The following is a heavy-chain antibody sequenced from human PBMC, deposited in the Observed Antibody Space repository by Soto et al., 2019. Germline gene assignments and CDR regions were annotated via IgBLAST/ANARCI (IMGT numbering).Heavy chain of an antibody. Sequence: SVKVSCKASGGTFSSYAISWVRQAPGQGLEWMGGIIPIFGTANYAQKFQGRVTITADESTSTAYMELSSLRAEDTAVYYCARDRVLLWFGDPLAYMDVWGKGSTVTVSS. CDR2: IIPIFGTA. D-gene: IGHD3-10*01. J-gene: IGHJ6*03. CDR1: GGTFSSYA. V-gene: IGHV1-69*13. CDR3: ARDRVLLWFGDPLAYMDV.